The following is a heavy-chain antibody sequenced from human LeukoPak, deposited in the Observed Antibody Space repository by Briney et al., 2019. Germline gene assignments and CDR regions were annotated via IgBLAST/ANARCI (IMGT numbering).Heavy chain of an antibody. CDR2: ISSNGDST. Sequence: GGSLRLSCAASGFTFSSYAMHWVRQAPGKGLEYVSAISSNGDSTYYANSVKGRFTISRDNSKNTLYLQMGSLRAEDMAVYYCARAVCSSTSCYFDYWGQGTLVTVSS. CDR1: GFTFSSYA. V-gene: IGHV3-64*01. J-gene: IGHJ4*02. CDR3: ARAVCSSTSCYFDY. D-gene: IGHD2-2*01.